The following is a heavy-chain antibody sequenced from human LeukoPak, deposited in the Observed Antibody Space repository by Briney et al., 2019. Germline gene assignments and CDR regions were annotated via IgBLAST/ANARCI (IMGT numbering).Heavy chain of an antibody. CDR1: GFTFSSYS. V-gene: IGHV3-21*01. CDR2: ISSSSSYI. Sequence: PGGSLRLSCAASGFTFSSYSMNWVRQAPGKGLEWVSSISSSSSYIYYADSVKGRFTISRDNAKNSLYLQMNSLRAEDTAVYYCARDRRYCSSTSCSPRDAFDIWGQGTMVTVSS. D-gene: IGHD2-2*01. CDR3: ARDRRYCSSTSCSPRDAFDI. J-gene: IGHJ3*02.